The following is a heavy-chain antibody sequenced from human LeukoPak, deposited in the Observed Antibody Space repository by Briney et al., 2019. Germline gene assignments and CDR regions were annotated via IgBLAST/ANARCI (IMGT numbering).Heavy chain of an antibody. CDR3: ARHWYSGSSHFDY. CDR2: IYYSGST. J-gene: IGHJ4*02. Sequence: PSETLSLTCTVSGGSISSSSYYWGWIRQPPGKGLEWIGSIYYSGSTCYNPSLKSRVTIYVDTSKNQFSLKLSSVTAADTAVYYCARHWYSGSSHFDYWGQGTLVTVSS. V-gene: IGHV4-39*01. CDR1: GGSISSSSYY. D-gene: IGHD1-26*01.